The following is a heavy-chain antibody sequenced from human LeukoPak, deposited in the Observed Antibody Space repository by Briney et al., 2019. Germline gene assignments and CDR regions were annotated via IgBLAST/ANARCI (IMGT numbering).Heavy chain of an antibody. D-gene: IGHD5-18*01. J-gene: IGHJ4*02. CDR3: VRDGEYSHGIDFDY. V-gene: IGHV3-53*01. CDR1: GFTVSSND. Sequence: GGSLRLSCAASGFTVSSNDMSWVRQAPGKGLEWVSVIYSGGRTFYADSVKGRFTISRDNSKNTLYLQMNSLRAEDTAIYYCVRDGEYSHGIDFDYWGQGTLVTVSP. CDR2: IYSGGRT.